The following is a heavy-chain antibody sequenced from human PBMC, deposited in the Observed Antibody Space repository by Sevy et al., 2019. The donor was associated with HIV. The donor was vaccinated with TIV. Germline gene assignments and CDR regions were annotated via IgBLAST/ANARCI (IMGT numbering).Heavy chain of an antibody. Sequence: GGSLRLSCAASGFTFDDYAMHWVRQAPGKGLEWVSGMSWNSAFIGYADSVKGRLTISRDNAKNSLYLQMNSLKPEDTAVYYCAKDGGSGSGPSAEYFHHWGQGTLVTVSS. CDR3: AKDGGSGSGPSAEYFHH. CDR1: GFTFDDYA. CDR2: MSWNSAFI. V-gene: IGHV3-9*01. J-gene: IGHJ1*01. D-gene: IGHD6-19*01.